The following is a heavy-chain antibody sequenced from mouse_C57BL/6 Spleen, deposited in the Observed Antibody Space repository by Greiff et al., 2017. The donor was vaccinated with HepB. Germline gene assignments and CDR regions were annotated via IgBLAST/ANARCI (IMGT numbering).Heavy chain of an antibody. J-gene: IGHJ1*03. CDR3: ARALYYGSSYVEYFDV. D-gene: IGHD1-1*01. Sequence: QVHVKQPGAELVKPGASVKLSCKASGYTFTSYWVHWVKQRPGRGLEWIGRIDPNSGGTKYNEKFKSKATLTVDKHSSTAYMQLSSLTSEDSAVYYCARALYYGSSYVEYFDVWGTGTTVTVSS. V-gene: IGHV1-72*01. CDR2: IDPNSGGT. CDR1: GYTFTSYW.